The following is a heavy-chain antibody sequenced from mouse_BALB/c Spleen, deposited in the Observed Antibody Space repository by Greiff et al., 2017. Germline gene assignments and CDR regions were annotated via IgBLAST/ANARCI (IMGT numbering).Heavy chain of an antibody. CDR1: GYAFTNYL. Sequence: VQLQESGAELVRPGTSVKVSCKASGYAFTNYLIEWVKQRPGQGLEWIGVINPGSGGTNYNEKFKGKATLTADKSSSTAYMQLSSLTSDDSAVYFCARSWSGYAMDYWGQGTSVTVSS. CDR3: ARSWSGYAMDY. V-gene: IGHV1-54*01. J-gene: IGHJ4*01. CDR2: INPGSGGT. D-gene: IGHD3-1*01.